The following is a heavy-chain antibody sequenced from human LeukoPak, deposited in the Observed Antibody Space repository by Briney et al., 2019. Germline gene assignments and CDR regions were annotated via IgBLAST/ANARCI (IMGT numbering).Heavy chain of an antibody. V-gene: IGHV3-23*01. D-gene: IGHD2-15*01. Sequence: GGSLRLSCAASGFTFSSYAMSWVRQAPGKGLEWVSGISGSGGSAYYADSVKGRFTISRDNSKNTVFLQMNSLRAEDTAVYYCAKDGPTLGRFDPWGQGTLVTVSS. CDR2: ISGSGGSA. CDR3: AKDGPTLGRFDP. CDR1: GFTFSSYA. J-gene: IGHJ5*02.